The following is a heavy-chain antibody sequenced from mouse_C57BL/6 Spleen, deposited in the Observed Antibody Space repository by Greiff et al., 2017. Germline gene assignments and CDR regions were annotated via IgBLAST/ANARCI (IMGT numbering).Heavy chain of an antibody. V-gene: IGHV7-3*01. CDR3: SRYDGDFDY. CDR1: GFTFTDYY. CDR2: IRNTANGYTT. Sequence: EVQRVASGGGLVQPGGSLSLSCAASGFTFTDYYMSWVRQPPGKALEWLGFIRNTANGYTTEYSASVKGRFTISRDNSQSILYLQMNALRAEDSATYYCSRYDGDFDYWGQGTTLTVSS. J-gene: IGHJ2*01. D-gene: IGHD1-1*02.